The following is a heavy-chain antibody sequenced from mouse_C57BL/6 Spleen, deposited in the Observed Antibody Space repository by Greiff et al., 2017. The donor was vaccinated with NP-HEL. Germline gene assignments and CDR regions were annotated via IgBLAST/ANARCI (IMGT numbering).Heavy chain of an antibody. CDR3: ARSYYYGSSHDYAMDY. J-gene: IGHJ4*01. D-gene: IGHD1-1*01. V-gene: IGHV1-82*01. CDR1: GYAFSSSW. CDR2: IYPGDGDT. Sequence: VQLQQSGPELVKPGASVKISCKASGYAFSSSWMNWVKQRPGKGLEWIGRIYPGDGDTNYNGKCKGKATLTADKSSSTAYMQLSSLTSEDSAVYFCARSYYYGSSHDYAMDYLGQGASVTVSS.